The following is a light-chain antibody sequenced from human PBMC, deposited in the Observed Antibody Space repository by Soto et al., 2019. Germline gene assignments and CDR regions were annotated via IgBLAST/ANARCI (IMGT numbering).Light chain of an antibody. CDR2: WAS. CDR1: QSVLYNSNNKNY. J-gene: IGKJ2*01. Sequence: DIVMTQSPDSLAVSLGERATLHCTSRQSVLYNSNNKNYLAWYQQKPGQRPKLLIYWASTRASGVPERFSGSRSGADFTLTISSLQPEDVAVYYCQQHFSTPYTFGQGTKVEIK. V-gene: IGKV4-1*01. CDR3: QQHFSTPYT.